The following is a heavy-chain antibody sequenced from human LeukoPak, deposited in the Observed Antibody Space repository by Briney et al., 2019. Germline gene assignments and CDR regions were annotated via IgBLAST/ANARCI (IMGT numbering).Heavy chain of an antibody. CDR2: IYYSGST. J-gene: IGHJ4*02. CDR3: AREPILEWLLYGFDY. Sequence: PSQTLSLTCTVSGGSISSGDYYWSWIRQPPGKGLEWIGYIYYSGSTYYNPSLKSRFTISVDTSKNQFSLKLSSVTAADTAVYYCAREPILEWLLYGFDYWGQGTLVTVSS. CDR1: GGSISSGDYY. D-gene: IGHD3-3*01. V-gene: IGHV4-30-4*01.